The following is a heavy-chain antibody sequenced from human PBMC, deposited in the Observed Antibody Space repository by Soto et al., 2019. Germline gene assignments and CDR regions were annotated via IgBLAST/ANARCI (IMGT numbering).Heavy chain of an antibody. CDR2: ISYDGSNK. J-gene: IGHJ4*02. D-gene: IGHD6-19*01. CDR1: GFTFSSYA. Sequence: QVQLVESGGGVVQPGRSLRLSYAASGFTFSSYAMHWVRQAPGKGLEWVAVISYDGSNKYYADSVKGRFTISRDNSKNTLYLQMNSLRAEDTAVYYCARDHWQWLVPRGARFDYWGQGTLVTVSS. V-gene: IGHV3-30-3*01. CDR3: ARDHWQWLVPRGARFDY.